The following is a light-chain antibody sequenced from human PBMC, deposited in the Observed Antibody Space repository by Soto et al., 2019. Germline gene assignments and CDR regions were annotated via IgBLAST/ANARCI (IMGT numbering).Light chain of an antibody. V-gene: IGKV3-11*01. CDR3: QQRSNWPPT. J-gene: IGKJ5*01. CDR2: DAS. Sequence: EIVLTQSPATLSLSPGERATLSCRASQSVSRDLAWYQHTPGQAPRILIDDASNRATGIPARFSGSGSGTDFKLTISSLEPEDFAVYYCQQRSNWPPTFGQGTRLDIK. CDR1: QSVSRD.